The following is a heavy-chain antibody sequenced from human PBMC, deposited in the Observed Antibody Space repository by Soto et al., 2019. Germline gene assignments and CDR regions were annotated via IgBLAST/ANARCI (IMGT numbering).Heavy chain of an antibody. CDR1: GFTFSSYA. Sequence: GGSLRLSCAASGFTFSSYAMSWVRQAPGKGLEWVSAISGSGGSTYYADSVKGRVTISRDNSKNTLYLQMNSLRAEDTAVYYCARGYSGYDFGGEKTRSLDYWGQGTLVTVSS. J-gene: IGHJ4*02. V-gene: IGHV3-23*01. D-gene: IGHD5-12*01. CDR2: ISGSGGST. CDR3: ARGYSGYDFGGEKTRSLDY.